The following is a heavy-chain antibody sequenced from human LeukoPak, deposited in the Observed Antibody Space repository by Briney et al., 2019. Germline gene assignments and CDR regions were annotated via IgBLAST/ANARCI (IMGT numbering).Heavy chain of an antibody. D-gene: IGHD6-13*01. CDR3: ARDSHQYSSSWYPNNFDY. CDR1: GFTFSSYA. V-gene: IGHV3-30-3*01. CDR2: ISYDGSNK. J-gene: IGHJ4*02. Sequence: GRSLRLSCAASGFTFSSYAMHWVRQAPGKGLEWVAVISYDGSNKYYADSVKGRFTISRDNSKNTLYLQMNSLRAGDTAVYYCARDSHQYSSSWYPNNFDYWGQGTLVTVSS.